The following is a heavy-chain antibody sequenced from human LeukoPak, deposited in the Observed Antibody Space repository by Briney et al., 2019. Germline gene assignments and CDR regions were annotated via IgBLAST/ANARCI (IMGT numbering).Heavy chain of an antibody. V-gene: IGHV4-59*01. CDR2: IYYSGST. CDR3: AREADRWFDP. Sequence: SETLSLTCTVSGGSISSYYWSWIRQPPGKGLEWIGYIYYSGSTNYNPSLKSRVTISVDTSKNQFSLKLSSVTAADTAVYYCAREADRWFDPWGQGTLVTVSS. J-gene: IGHJ5*02. CDR1: GGSISSYY.